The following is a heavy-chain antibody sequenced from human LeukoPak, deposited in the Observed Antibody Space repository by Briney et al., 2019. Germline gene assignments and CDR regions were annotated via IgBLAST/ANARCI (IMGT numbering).Heavy chain of an antibody. Sequence: SETLSLTCTVSGGSITNYYWSWVRQPPRQGLEWIAYIYHTGSTNYNPSLKSRVTISIDTSKNQFSLNLSSVTAADTAIYYCARGPTRYYFDYWGQGTLVTVSS. CDR2: IYHTGST. V-gene: IGHV4-59*01. CDR3: ARGPTRYYFDY. J-gene: IGHJ4*02. CDR1: GGSITNYY.